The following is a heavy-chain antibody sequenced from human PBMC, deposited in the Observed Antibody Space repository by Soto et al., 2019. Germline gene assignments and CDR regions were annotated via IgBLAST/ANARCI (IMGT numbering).Heavy chain of an antibody. D-gene: IGHD2-15*01. J-gene: IGHJ6*02. CDR3: AKKGTVCGGGSCYSSDYDYYMDV. Sequence: EVQLLESGGGLVQPGESLRLSCAASGFTFSSYAMTWVRQAPGKGLEWVSAISGSGGTTYYADSVKGRFTISRDNSKNRXXLXMXPLRGEDTSVYYCAKKGTVCGGGSCYSSDYDYYMDVWGQGTTVTVSS. CDR1: GFTFSSYA. V-gene: IGHV3-23*01. CDR2: ISGSGGTT.